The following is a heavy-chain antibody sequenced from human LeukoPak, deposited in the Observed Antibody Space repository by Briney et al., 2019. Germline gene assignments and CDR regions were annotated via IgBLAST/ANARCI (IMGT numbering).Heavy chain of an antibody. Sequence: GGSLRLSCGASGFTFSSYWMHWVRQAPGKGLEWVSAISGSGGSTYYADSVKGRFTISRDNSKNTLYLQMNSLRAEDTAVYYCAVLPNSSGFFDYWGQGTLVTVSS. CDR2: ISGSGGST. D-gene: IGHD3-3*01. CDR3: AVLPNSSGFFDY. CDR1: GFTFSSYW. J-gene: IGHJ4*02. V-gene: IGHV3-23*01.